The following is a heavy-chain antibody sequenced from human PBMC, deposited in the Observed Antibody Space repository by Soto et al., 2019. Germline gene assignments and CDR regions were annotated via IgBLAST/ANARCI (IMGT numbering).Heavy chain of an antibody. J-gene: IGHJ5*02. CDR2: IYYSGST. CDR3: ARARGPLYCSSTSCYELNWFDP. CDR1: GGSISSSSYY. Sequence: SETLSLTCTVSGGSISSSSYYCGWIRQPPGKGLEWIGSIYYSGSTYYNPSLKSRVTISVDTSKNQFSLKLSSVTAADTAVYYCARARGPLYCSSTSCYELNWFDPWGQGTLVTVSS. D-gene: IGHD2-2*01. V-gene: IGHV4-39*01.